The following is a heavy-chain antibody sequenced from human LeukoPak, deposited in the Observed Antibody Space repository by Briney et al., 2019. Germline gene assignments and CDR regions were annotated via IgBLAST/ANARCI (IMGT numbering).Heavy chain of an antibody. D-gene: IGHD6-13*01. CDR3: AREYSSSWDNWFDP. CDR2: ISAYNGNT. CDR1: GYTFTSYG. J-gene: IGHJ5*02. V-gene: IGHV1-18*01. Sequence: ASVKVSCKASGYTFTSYGIIWVRQAPGQGLEWMGWISAYNGNTNYAQKLQGRVTMTTDTSPSTAYMELRSLRSDDTAVYYCAREYSSSWDNWFDPWGQGTLVTVSS.